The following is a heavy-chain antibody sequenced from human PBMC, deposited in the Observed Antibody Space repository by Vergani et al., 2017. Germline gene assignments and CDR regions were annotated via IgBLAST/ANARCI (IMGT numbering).Heavy chain of an antibody. CDR3: ARVSLYCSGGSCYSYGLDV. J-gene: IGHJ6*02. Sequence: EVQLVESGGGLVQPGGSLRLSCAASGFTFNNYWMSWVRQAPGKGLEWVSNIKQDGSQISYVGSVKGRFTISRDNAEKSLYLQVNSLRAEDTAVYYCARVSLYCSGGSCYSYGLDVWGQGTTVTVSS. V-gene: IGHV3-7*01. CDR1: GFTFNNYW. D-gene: IGHD2-15*01. CDR2: IKQDGSQI.